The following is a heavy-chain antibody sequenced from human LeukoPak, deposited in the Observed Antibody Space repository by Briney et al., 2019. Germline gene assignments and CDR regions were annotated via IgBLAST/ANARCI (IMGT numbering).Heavy chain of an antibody. Sequence: GGSLRLSCAASGFTFDDYAMHWVRQAPGKGLEWVSGISWNSGSIGYADSVKGRFTISRDNAKNTLYLQMNSLRAEDTAVYYCAKGLYDFWSGYYYFDYWGQGTLVTVSS. CDR2: ISWNSGSI. J-gene: IGHJ4*02. CDR1: GFTFDDYA. V-gene: IGHV3-9*01. D-gene: IGHD3-3*01. CDR3: AKGLYDFWSGYYYFDY.